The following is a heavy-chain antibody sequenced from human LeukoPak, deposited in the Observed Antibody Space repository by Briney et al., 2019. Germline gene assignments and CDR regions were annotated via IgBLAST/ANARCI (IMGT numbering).Heavy chain of an antibody. Sequence: PGGSLRLSCAASGFTFSSYAMSWVRQAPGKGLEWVSGIWGPDDKTVYGDAVKGRFTISRDNSKNTLYLQMNSLRADDTAVYYCAKTQGYYDAWGQGALVTVSS. J-gene: IGHJ5*02. CDR1: GFTFSSYA. V-gene: IGHV3-23*01. D-gene: IGHD2-15*01. CDR3: AKTQGYYDA. CDR2: IWGPDDKT.